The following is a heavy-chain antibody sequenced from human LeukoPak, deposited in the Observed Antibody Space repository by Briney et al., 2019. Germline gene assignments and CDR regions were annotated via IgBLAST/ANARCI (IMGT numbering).Heavy chain of an antibody. J-gene: IGHJ3*02. CDR2: ISESGGST. CDR3: ARGATTDAFDI. D-gene: IGHD5-24*01. V-gene: IGHV3-23*01. Sequence: GGSLRLSFAASGFTFSSYAMGWVRQAPGKGLEWVSGISESGGSTYYADSVKGRFTISRDNSKNTLYLQMNSLRAEDTAVYYCARGATTDAFDIWGQGTMVTVSS. CDR1: GFTFSSYA.